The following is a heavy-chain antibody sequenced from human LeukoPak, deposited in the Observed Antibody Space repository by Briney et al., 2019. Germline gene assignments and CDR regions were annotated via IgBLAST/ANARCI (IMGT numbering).Heavy chain of an antibody. CDR2: IIPIFGTA. J-gene: IGHJ5*02. CDR3: ARDGYCSGGSCHLSWFDP. Sequence: ASVKVSCKASGGTFSSYAISWVRQAPGQGLEWMGGIIPIFGTANYAQKFQGRVTITADKSTSTAYMELSSLRSEDTAVYYCARDGYCSGGSCHLSWFDPWGQGTLVTVSS. V-gene: IGHV1-69*06. CDR1: GGTFSSYA. D-gene: IGHD2-15*01.